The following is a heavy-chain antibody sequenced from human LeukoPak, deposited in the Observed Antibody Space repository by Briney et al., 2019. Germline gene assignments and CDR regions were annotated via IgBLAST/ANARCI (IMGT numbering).Heavy chain of an antibody. J-gene: IGHJ5*02. CDR2: ISAYNGNT. D-gene: IGHD6-19*01. V-gene: IGHV1-18*01. CDR3: ARGGSGWYVPERFDP. Sequence: ASVKVSCKASGYTFTSYDINWVRQATGQGLEWMGWISAYNGNTNYAQKLQGRVTMTTDTSTSTAYMELRSLRSDDTAVYYCARGGSGWYVPERFDPWGQGTLVTVSS. CDR1: GYTFTSYD.